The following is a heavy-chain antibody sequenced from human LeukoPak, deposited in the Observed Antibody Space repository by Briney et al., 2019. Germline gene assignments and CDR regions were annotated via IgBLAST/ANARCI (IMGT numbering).Heavy chain of an antibody. CDR2: ISGRGGST. CDR1: GFTFSSYA. J-gene: IGHJ4*02. Sequence: GGSLRLSCAASGFTFSSYAMSWVRQAPGKGLEWVSAISGRGGSTCYADSVKGRFTISRDNSKDTLYLQMNSLRAEDTAVYYCASTPPLTGYYYFDYWGQGTLVTVSS. CDR3: ASTPPLTGYYYFDY. V-gene: IGHV3-23*01. D-gene: IGHD3-9*01.